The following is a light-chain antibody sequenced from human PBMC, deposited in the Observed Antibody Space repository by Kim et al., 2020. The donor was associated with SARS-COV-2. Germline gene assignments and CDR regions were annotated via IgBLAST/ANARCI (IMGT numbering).Light chain of an antibody. CDR3: QQRSNCPPYT. J-gene: IGKJ2*01. CDR1: QSVSSY. CDR2: DAS. Sequence: EIVLTQSPVTLSLSPGERATLSCRASQSVSSYLAWYQQKPGQAPRLLIYDASNRATGIPARFSGSGSGTDFTLTISSLEPEDFAVYYCQQRSNCPPYTFGQGTKLEI. V-gene: IGKV3-11*01.